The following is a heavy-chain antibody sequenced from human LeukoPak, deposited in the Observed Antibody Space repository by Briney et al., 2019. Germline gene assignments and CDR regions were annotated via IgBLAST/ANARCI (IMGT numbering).Heavy chain of an antibody. CDR1: GYTFTSYY. V-gene: IGHV1-46*01. CDR3: ARSAHSSSWYYYYYYMDV. J-gene: IGHJ6*03. CDR2: INPSGGST. Sequence: GASVKVSCKASGYTFTSYYMHWVRRAPGQGLEWMGIINPSGGSTSYAQKFQGRVTMTRDTSTSTVYMELSSLRSEDTAVYYCARSAHSSSWYYYYYYMDVWGKGTTVTVSS. D-gene: IGHD6-13*01.